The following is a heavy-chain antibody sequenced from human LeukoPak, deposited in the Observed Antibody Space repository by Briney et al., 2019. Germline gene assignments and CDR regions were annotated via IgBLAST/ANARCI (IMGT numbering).Heavy chain of an antibody. CDR3: VSQEVVPH. V-gene: IGHV3-7*01. CDR1: GFSFTNYW. CDR2: VKEGGTTK. J-gene: IGHJ4*02. D-gene: IGHD2-15*01. Sequence: GGSLRLFCAASGFSFTNYWMMWLRQAPGKGREGVVNVKEGGTTKLYVLCVKGRFTISRDNDKNSLYLNMERLSGGDADVYSCVSQEVVPHWGQGTLVSVSS.